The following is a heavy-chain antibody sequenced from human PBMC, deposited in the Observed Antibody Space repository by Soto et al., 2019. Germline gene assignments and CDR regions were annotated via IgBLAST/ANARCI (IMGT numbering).Heavy chain of an antibody. CDR1: GGSISSYY. Sequence: QVQLQESGPGLVKPSETLSLTCTVSGGSISSYYWSWIRQPPGKGLEWIGYIYYSGSTNYNPSLKSRVTISVDTSKNQFSLKLSSVTAADTAVYYCARWASAVTTPDYYFDYWGQGTLVTVSS. J-gene: IGHJ4*02. CDR3: ARWASAVTTPDYYFDY. V-gene: IGHV4-59*01. CDR2: IYYSGST. D-gene: IGHD4-17*01.